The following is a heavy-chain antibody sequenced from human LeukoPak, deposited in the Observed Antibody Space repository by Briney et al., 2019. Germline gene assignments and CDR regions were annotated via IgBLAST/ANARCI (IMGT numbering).Heavy chain of an antibody. Sequence: GGSLRLSCAASGFTFSSYWMNWARQAPGKGLEWVAVIWYDGSNKYYADSVKGRFTISRDNSKNTLYLQMNSLRAEDTAVYYCARDRDDTDAFDIWGQGTTVTVSS. CDR2: IWYDGSNK. CDR1: GFTFSSYW. V-gene: IGHV3-33*08. D-gene: IGHD3-22*01. J-gene: IGHJ3*02. CDR3: ARDRDDTDAFDI.